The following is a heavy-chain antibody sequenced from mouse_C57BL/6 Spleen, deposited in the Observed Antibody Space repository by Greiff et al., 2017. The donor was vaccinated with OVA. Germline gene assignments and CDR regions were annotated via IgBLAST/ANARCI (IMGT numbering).Heavy chain of an antibody. Sequence: QVQLQQPGAELVRPGSSVKLSCKASGYTFTSYWMDWVKQRPGQGLEWIGNIYPSDSETHYNQKFKDKATLTVDKSSSTAYMQLSSLTSEDSAVYYCARGSITTVVAPTFDVWGTGTTVTVSS. D-gene: IGHD1-1*01. CDR3: ARGSITTVVAPTFDV. J-gene: IGHJ1*03. CDR2: IYPSDSET. CDR1: GYTFTSYW. V-gene: IGHV1-61*01.